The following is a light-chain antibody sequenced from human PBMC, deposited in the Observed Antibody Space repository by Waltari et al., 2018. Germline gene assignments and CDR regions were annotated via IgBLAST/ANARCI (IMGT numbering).Light chain of an antibody. CDR3: AAWDDSLNGWV. J-gene: IGLJ3*02. V-gene: IGLV1-44*01. Sequence: QSVLTQPPSASGTPGQRVTISCSGSSSSIRNNAVNWYQQVPGTAPKLLIYATNQRPSGVPDRFSGSKSGTSASLSISGLQSEDEAAYYCAAWDDSLNGWVFGGGTKVTVL. CDR2: ATN. CDR1: SSSIRNNA.